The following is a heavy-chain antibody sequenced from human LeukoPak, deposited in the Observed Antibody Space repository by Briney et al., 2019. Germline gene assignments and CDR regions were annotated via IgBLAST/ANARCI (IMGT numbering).Heavy chain of an antibody. J-gene: IGHJ3*02. CDR3: ARHRHRIHYYYDSSGSAFDI. CDR2: INHSGST. Sequence: PSETLSLTCAVYGGSFSGYYWSWIRQPPGKGLEWIGEINHSGSTNYNPSLKSRVTISVDTSKNQFSLKLSSVTAADTAVYYCARHRHRIHYYYDSSGSAFDIWGQGTMVTVSS. V-gene: IGHV4-34*01. D-gene: IGHD3-22*01. CDR1: GGSFSGYY.